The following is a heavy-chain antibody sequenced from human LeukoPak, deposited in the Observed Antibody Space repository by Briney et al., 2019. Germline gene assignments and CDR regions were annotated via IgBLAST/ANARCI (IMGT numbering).Heavy chain of an antibody. J-gene: IGHJ4*01. CDR2: ISGSGGST. CDR1: GFTCSGYA. D-gene: IGHD3-22*01. CDR3: AKDSSGYYRPFDY. V-gene: IGHV3-23*01. Sequence: PGGSLKLSCAASGFTCSGYARSWVRQAPGKGLEWVSSISGSGGSTYYADSVKGRLTISRDNSKNTLYLQMNSLRDEDTAVYYCAKDSSGYYRPFDYWGQKTLGFVSS.